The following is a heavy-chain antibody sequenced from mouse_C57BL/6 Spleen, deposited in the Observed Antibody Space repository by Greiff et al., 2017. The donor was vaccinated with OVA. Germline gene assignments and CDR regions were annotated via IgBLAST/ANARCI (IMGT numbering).Heavy chain of an antibody. CDR2: ISDGGSYT. Sequence: EVQVVESGGGLVKPGGSLKLSCAASGFTFSSYAMSWVRQTPEKRLEWVATISDGGSYTYYPDNVKGRFTISRDNAKNNLYLQMSHLKSEDTAMYYCARDYDYDRAWFAYWGQGTLVTVSA. CDR3: ARDYDYDRAWFAY. CDR1: GFTFSSYA. V-gene: IGHV5-4*01. J-gene: IGHJ3*01. D-gene: IGHD2-4*01.